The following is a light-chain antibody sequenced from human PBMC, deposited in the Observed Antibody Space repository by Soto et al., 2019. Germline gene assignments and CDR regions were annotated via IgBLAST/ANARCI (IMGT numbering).Light chain of an antibody. V-gene: IGKV3-15*01. CDR3: QQYNNWPRT. CDR2: AAS. Sequence: EVVMTQSPASLSASTVERVTLSCRASQSVNINLAWYQQKPGQAPRLLIYAASTRATGFPARFSGSGSGTEFTLTISSLQSEDFAVYFCQQYNNWPRTFGQGTKVDI. J-gene: IGKJ1*01. CDR1: QSVNIN.